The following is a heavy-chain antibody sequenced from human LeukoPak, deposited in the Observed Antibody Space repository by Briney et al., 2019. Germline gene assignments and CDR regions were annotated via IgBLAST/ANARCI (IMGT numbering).Heavy chain of an antibody. CDR3: ARGRSLGMDV. V-gene: IGHV3-53*01. Sequence: GGSLRLSCAASGFTFSSYSMNWVRQAPGKGLEWVSVIYSGGSTYYADSVKGRFTISRDNSKNTLYLQMNSLRAEDTAVYYCARGRSLGMDVWGKGTTVTVSS. CDR2: IYSGGST. J-gene: IGHJ6*04. CDR1: GFTFSSYS.